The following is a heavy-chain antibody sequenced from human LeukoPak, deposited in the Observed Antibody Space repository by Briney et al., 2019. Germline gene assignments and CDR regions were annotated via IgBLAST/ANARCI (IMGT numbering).Heavy chain of an antibody. J-gene: IGHJ3*02. CDR2: TYLKYKWYN. CDR3: TRGKYSGFDI. V-gene: IGHV6-1*01. CDR1: GDRVVTNNVA. D-gene: IGHD2-21*01. Sequence: SQTLSLTCAISGDRVVTNNVAWNWIRQSPSRSLEWLGRTYLKYKWYNEYAVAVKSRITINPDTSRNHFSLQLNSVIPEDTAVYYCTRGKYSGFDIWGQGTMVTVSS.